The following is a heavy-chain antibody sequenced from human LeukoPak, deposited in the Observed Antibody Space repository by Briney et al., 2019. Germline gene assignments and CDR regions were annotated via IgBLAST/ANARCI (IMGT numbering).Heavy chain of an antibody. Sequence: SVKVSCKASGGTFSSYAISWVRQAPGQGLEWMGGVIPIFGTANYAQKFHGRVTITTDESTSTAYMELSSLRSEDTAVYYCARGPGLERFDYWGQGTLVTVSS. CDR2: VIPIFGTA. V-gene: IGHV1-69*05. CDR3: ARGPGLERFDY. J-gene: IGHJ4*02. CDR1: GGTFSSYA. D-gene: IGHD1-1*01.